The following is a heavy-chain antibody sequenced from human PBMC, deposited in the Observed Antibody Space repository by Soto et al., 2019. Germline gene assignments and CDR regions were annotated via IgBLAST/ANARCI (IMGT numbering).Heavy chain of an antibody. CDR2: IKQDGSEK. D-gene: IGHD5-12*01. Sequence: GRSLRLSRAASGFTFSSYWMSCVRQAPGKGLEGMAHIKQDGSEKYYVDSVKGRFTISRDNDKNSLYLQMNLLSAEDTAVYYCMGEPRWLQSHYFDYWGQGTLLTVFS. CDR1: GFTFSSYW. J-gene: IGHJ4*02. CDR3: MGEPRWLQSHYFDY. V-gene: IGHV3-7*03.